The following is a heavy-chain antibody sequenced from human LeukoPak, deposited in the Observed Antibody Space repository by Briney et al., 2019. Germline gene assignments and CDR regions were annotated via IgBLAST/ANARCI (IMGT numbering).Heavy chain of an antibody. J-gene: IGHJ4*02. CDR1: GGSVSSYY. V-gene: IGHV4-59*08. CDR3: ARGWGYFDS. Sequence: SETLSLTCTVSGGSVSSYYLSWLRQPPGKGLEWIGYIYYSGSTNYSPSLKSRVTISVDTSKNQFSLKLSSVTAADTAVYYCARGWGYFDSWGQGTLVTVSS. D-gene: IGHD7-27*01. CDR2: IYYSGST.